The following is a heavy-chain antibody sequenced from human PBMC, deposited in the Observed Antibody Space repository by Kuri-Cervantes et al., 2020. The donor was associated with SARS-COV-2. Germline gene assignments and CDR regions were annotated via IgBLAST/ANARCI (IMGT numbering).Heavy chain of an antibody. CDR2: IDPSDSYT. CDR3: ARDMTYYYYGMDV. J-gene: IGHJ6*02. CDR1: GYSFTSYW. Sequence: KVSCKGSGYSFTSYWIGWVRQMPGKGLEWMGRIDPSDSYTNYSPSFQGHVTISADKSISTAYLQWSSLKASDTAMYYCARDMTYYYYGMDVWGQGTTVTVSS. V-gene: IGHV5-10-1*01.